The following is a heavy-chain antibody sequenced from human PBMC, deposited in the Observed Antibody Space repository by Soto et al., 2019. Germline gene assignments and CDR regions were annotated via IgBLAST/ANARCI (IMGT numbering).Heavy chain of an antibody. D-gene: IGHD6-19*01. CDR3: ARHGTGYSSGWLDY. CDR1: GGSFSGYY. J-gene: IGHJ4*02. CDR2: INHSGST. V-gene: IGHV4-34*01. Sequence: PSETLSLTCAVYGGSFSGYYWSWIRQPPGKGLEWIGEINHSGSTNYNPSLKSRVTISVDTSKNQFSLKLSSVTAADTAVYYCARHGTGYSSGWLDYWGQGTLVTVSS.